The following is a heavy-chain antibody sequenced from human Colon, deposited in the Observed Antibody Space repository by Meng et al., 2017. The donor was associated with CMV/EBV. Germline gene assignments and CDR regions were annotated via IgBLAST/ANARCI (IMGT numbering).Heavy chain of an antibody. CDR3: ARVSTIILRPRYCDL. CDR1: DFSVSNNY. V-gene: IGHV3-66*03. J-gene: IGHJ2*01. Sequence: GGSLRLSCTASDFSVSNNYMTWVRQAPGKGLEWVSIIYSLGKTFVADSVKDRFTISRDDSKNTVYLEMNSLRPEDTAVYFCARVSTIILRPRYCDLWGRGTVVTVSS. D-gene: IGHD3-22*01. CDR2: IYSLGKT.